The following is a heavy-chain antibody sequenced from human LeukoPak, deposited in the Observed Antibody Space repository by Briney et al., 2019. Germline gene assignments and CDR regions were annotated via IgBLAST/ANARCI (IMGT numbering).Heavy chain of an antibody. Sequence: PSETLSLTCTVSGGSISTYYWSWIRQPQGKGLEWIGYIHHSGKTEYNPSLKGRVTISLDTSQNQFSLKLSSVTDADTAVYYCASGRWLQLIYYWGQETLVTVSS. CDR1: GGSISTYY. J-gene: IGHJ4*02. CDR3: ASGRWLQLIYY. CDR2: IHHSGKT. D-gene: IGHD5-24*01. V-gene: IGHV4-59*01.